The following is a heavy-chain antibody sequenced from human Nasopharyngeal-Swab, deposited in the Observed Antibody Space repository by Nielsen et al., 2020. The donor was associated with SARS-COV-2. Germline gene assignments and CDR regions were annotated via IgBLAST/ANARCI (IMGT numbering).Heavy chain of an antibody. V-gene: IGHV3-7*01. Sequence: GGSLRLSCAASGLSFSEFWMYWVRQAPGKGLEWVASINKDGSEKYYGGSVRGRFTTSRDNAENSLSLQMNSLRGEDTAVYYCARDRGYYAFDYWGQGTLVTVSS. CDR1: GLSFSEFW. CDR2: INKDGSEK. J-gene: IGHJ4*02. CDR3: ARDRGYYAFDY. D-gene: IGHD5-12*01.